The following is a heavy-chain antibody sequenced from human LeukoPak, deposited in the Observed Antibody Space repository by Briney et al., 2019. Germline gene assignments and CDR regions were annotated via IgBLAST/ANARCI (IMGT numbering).Heavy chain of an antibody. D-gene: IGHD2-2*01. J-gene: IGHJ4*02. V-gene: IGHV3-30*04. CDR1: GFTFSSYA. CDR2: ISYDGSNK. CDR3: ARELGYCSSTSCRYYFDY. Sequence: GGSLRLSCAASGFTFSSYAMHWVRQAPGKGLEWVAVISYDGSNKYYADSVKGRFTISRDNSKNTLYLQMNSLRAEGTAVYYCARELGYCSSTSCRYYFDYWGQGTLVTVSS.